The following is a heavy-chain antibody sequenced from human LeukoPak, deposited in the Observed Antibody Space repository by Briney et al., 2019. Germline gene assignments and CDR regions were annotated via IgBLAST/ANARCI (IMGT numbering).Heavy chain of an antibody. J-gene: IGHJ3*02. Sequence: GGSLRLSCAASGFTFSNYNMNWVRQAPGKGLEWVSVIYSDGYTYYADSVKGRFTISRDNPKNMVYLQASSLRAEDTAVYYCARDKPPGEMSTGRGAFDIWGQGTMVTVS. D-gene: IGHD5-24*01. V-gene: IGHV3-66*01. CDR3: ARDKPPGEMSTGRGAFDI. CDR2: IYSDGYT. CDR1: GFTFSNYN.